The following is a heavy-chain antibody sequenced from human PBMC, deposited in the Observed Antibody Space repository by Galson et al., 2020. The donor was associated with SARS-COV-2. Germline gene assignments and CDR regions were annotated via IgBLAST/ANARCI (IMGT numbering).Heavy chain of an antibody. Sequence: ASVKVSCKASGYTFTSYYMHWVRQAPGQGLEWMGIINPSGGSTSYAQKFQGRVTMTRDTSTSTVYMELSSLRSEDTAVYYCAREGNYYGSGSYPGMGYYYYGMDVWGQGTTVTVSS. D-gene: IGHD3-10*01. CDR3: AREGNYYGSGSYPGMGYYYYGMDV. CDR2: INPSGGST. CDR1: GYTFTSYY. V-gene: IGHV1-46*01. J-gene: IGHJ6*02.